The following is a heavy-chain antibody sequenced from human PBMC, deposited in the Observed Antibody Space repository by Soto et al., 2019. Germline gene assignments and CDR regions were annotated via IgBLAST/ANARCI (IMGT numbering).Heavy chain of an antibody. CDR2: INHSGST. V-gene: IGHV4-34*01. Sequence: QVQLLQWGAGLLKPSETLCLTCAVYGGSFSGYYWSWIRQPPGKGLEWIGEINHSGSTNYNPSLKSRVTISVDTSKNQFSLKLSSVTAADTAVYYCARYYHGSGSFDYWGQGTLVTVSS. J-gene: IGHJ4*02. CDR3: ARYYHGSGSFDY. D-gene: IGHD3-10*01. CDR1: GGSFSGYY.